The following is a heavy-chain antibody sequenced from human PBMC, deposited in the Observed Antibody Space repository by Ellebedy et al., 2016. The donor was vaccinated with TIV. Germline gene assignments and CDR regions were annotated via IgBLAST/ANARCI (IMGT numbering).Heavy chain of an antibody. CDR2: ISGSGDST. Sequence: GESLKISCAASEFTFSNYAMSWVRQAPGKGLEWVSVISGSGDSTYYTDSVKGRFTISRDNSKSTLYLQMNSLRAEDTAVYYCAKGGETAGGMYSGDYWGQGTLVTVSS. V-gene: IGHV3-23*01. CDR3: AKGGETAGGMYSGDY. J-gene: IGHJ4*02. CDR1: EFTFSNYA. D-gene: IGHD6-13*01.